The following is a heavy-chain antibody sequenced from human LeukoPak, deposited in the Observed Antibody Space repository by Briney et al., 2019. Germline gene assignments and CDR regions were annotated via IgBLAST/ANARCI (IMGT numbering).Heavy chain of an antibody. CDR1: GFTFRNSA. CDR2: IGGHVHST. J-gene: IGHJ4*02. D-gene: IGHD1-20*01. V-gene: IGHV3-23*01. Sequence: GGSLRLSCAASGFTFRNSAMSWVRQAPGTGLEWVSSIGGHVHSTYYADSVVGRFTVSRDDSKNTLYLQMNSLRADDTAIYYCANHRTPDRYHWNYFGYWGQGTLVTVSS. CDR3: ANHRTPDRYHWNYFGY.